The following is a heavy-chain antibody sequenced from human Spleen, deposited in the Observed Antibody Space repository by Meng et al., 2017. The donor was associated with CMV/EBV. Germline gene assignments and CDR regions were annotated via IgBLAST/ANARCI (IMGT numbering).Heavy chain of an antibody. CDR2: IKTNSDGGTR. CDR3: TTGGAA. J-gene: IGHJ5*02. V-gene: IGHV3-15*05. Sequence: GESLKISCTASKFTLGHAWMNWVRQAPGKGLEWVGRIKTNSDGGTRDYAAPVKGRFTIYRDDSTNTLYLQMNNLRSEDTGVYYCTTGGAAWGQGTLVTVSS. CDR1: KFTLGHAW.